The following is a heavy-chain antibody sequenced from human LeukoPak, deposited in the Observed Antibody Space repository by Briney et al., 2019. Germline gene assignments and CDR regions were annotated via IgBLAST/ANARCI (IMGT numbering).Heavy chain of an antibody. CDR1: GFTFSSYW. CDR3: ASGRLVGAPDY. Sequence: GGSLRLSCAASGFTFSSYWMHWVRQPPGKGLVWVSRITSDGSGIGYADSVKGRFSTSRDNAKNTLYLQMNSLRAEDTAVYYCASGRLVGAPDYWGQVTLVTVSS. J-gene: IGHJ4*02. D-gene: IGHD1-26*01. CDR2: ITSDGSGI. V-gene: IGHV3-74*01.